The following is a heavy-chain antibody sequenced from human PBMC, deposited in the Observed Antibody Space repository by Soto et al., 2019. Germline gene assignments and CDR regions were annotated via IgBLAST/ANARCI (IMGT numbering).Heavy chain of an antibody. V-gene: IGHV3-21*01. J-gene: IGHJ3*02. CDR2: ISSSSSYI. CDR1: GFTFSSYS. D-gene: IGHD2-15*01. Sequence: EVQLVESGGGLVKPGGSLRLSCAASGFTFSSYSMNWVRQAPGKGLEWVSSISSSSSYIYYADSVKGRFTISRDNAKRSVYLQMNSLRAEDTAVYYCARAVAGYCSGGSCYEAGAFDIWGQGTMVTVSS. CDR3: ARAVAGYCSGGSCYEAGAFDI.